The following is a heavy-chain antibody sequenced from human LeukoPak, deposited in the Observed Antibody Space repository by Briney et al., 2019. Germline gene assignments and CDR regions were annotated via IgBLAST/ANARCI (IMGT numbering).Heavy chain of an antibody. CDR1: GFTFSSYG. CDR3: AKVSRQLVLSEPSDY. D-gene: IGHD6-13*01. CDR2: ISYDGSNK. J-gene: IGHJ4*02. V-gene: IGHV3-30*18. Sequence: PGRSLRLSCAASGFTFSSYGMHWVRQAPGKGLEWVAVISYDGSNKYYADSVKGRFTISRDNSKNTLYLQMNSLRAEDTAVYYCAKVSRQLVLSEPSDYWGQGTLVTVSS.